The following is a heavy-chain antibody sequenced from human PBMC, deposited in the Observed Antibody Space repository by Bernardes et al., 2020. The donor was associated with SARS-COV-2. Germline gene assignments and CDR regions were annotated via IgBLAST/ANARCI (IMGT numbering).Heavy chain of an antibody. CDR3: ARSQGHYDILTGYSHIYYFDY. V-gene: IGHV4-59*12. CDR1: GGSISSYY. Sequence: SETLSLTCTVSGGSISSYYWSWIRQPPGKGLEWIGYIYYSGSTNYNPSLKSRVTMSVDTSKNQFSLTLSSVTAADTAVYYCARSQGHYDILTGYSHIYYFDYWGQGTLVTVSS. J-gene: IGHJ4*02. CDR2: IYYSGST. D-gene: IGHD3-9*01.